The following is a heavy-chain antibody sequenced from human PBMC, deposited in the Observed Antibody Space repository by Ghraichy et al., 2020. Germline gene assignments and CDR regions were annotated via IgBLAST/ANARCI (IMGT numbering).Heavy chain of an antibody. Sequence: GESLNISCAASGFTFSRYGMHWVRQAPGKGLVWVALMSTDGKTKYYEDSVRDRFTISRDNSKNTLFLQMNSLRAEDTAMYYCAKGEDGSPDFWGQGTLVTVSS. D-gene: IGHD1-26*01. CDR3: AKGEDGSPDF. CDR2: MSTDGKTK. CDR1: GFTFSRYG. V-gene: IGHV3-30*18. J-gene: IGHJ4*02.